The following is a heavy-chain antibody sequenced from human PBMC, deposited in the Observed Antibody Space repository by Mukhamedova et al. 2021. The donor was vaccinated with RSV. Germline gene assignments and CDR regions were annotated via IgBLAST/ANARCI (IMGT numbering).Heavy chain of an antibody. V-gene: IGHV3-23*01. J-gene: IGHJ4*02. CDR2: ISGSGGST. D-gene: IGHD1-26*01. Sequence: SAISGSGGSTYYADSVKGRFTISRDNSKNTLYLQMNSLRAEDTAVYYCARWGWELPIQDYWGQGTLVTVSS. CDR3: ARWGWELPIQDY.